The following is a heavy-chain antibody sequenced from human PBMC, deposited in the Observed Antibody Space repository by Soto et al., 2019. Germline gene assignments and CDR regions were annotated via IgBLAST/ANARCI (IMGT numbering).Heavy chain of an antibody. V-gene: IGHV3-30*19. Sequence: QVQLVASGGGVVQPGTSLRVSCVGSGFTFRSYVIHWVRQAPGKGLEWVALTSYDGTDKYYGDSVRGRFTISRDNSRNTVDLQMDSLRLEDTARYYCARWGTTGGLDVWGQGTLVSVSS. CDR1: GFTFRSYV. D-gene: IGHD3-16*01. CDR2: TSYDGTDK. J-gene: IGHJ1*01. CDR3: ARWGTTGGLDV.